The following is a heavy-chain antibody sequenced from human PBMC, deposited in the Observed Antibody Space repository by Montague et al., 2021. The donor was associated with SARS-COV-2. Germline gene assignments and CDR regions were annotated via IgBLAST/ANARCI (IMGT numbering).Heavy chain of an antibody. J-gene: IGHJ4*01. CDR2: INHSGGT. Sequence: SETLSLTYAVYGGSFSGYHWSWIRQPPGKGLEWIGEINHSGGTNYNPSLKSRVTISVDTSKNQFSLKLSSVTAADTAVYYCARGGRQWLVIDPRYYFDYWGQGTLVTVSS. CDR1: GGSFSGYH. V-gene: IGHV4-34*01. CDR3: ARGGRQWLVIDPRYYFDY. D-gene: IGHD6-19*01.